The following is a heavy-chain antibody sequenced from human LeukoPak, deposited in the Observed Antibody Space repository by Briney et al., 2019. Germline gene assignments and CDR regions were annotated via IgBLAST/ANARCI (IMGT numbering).Heavy chain of an antibody. V-gene: IGHV4-39*01. J-gene: IGHJ3*01. CDR3: SRLSVVGTITEALDL. CDR1: GGSISTTSSY. Sequence: SETLSLTYTVSGGSISTTSSYWVWVRLPPGKGLEWIGTIDYTGSAYFNPSLKSRVTISVDTSNNQSSLKLTSVAAADGAIYYCSRLSVVGTITEALDLWGPGTMVTVSS. D-gene: IGHD1-26*01. CDR2: IDYTGSA.